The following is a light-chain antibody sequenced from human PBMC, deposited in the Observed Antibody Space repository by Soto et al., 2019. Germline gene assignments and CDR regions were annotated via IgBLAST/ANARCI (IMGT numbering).Light chain of an antibody. Sequence: QSVLTQPPSVSGSPGQRVTISCTGSSSKIGTRYDIHWYQQLPGTAPKLLIYGNKNRPSGVPDRFSGSKSGTSASLAITGLQYEDEADYYCQSYDSSLSVYVFGNGTKVTVL. V-gene: IGLV1-40*01. CDR1: SSKIGTRYD. CDR2: GNK. CDR3: QSYDSSLSVYV. J-gene: IGLJ1*01.